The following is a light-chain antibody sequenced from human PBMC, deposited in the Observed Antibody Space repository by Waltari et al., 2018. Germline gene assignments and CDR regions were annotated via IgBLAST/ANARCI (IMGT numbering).Light chain of an antibody. V-gene: IGLV2-11*01. CDR3: CSYAGSYTLWV. CDR1: SSDVGGYNY. J-gene: IGLJ3*02. CDR2: DVS. Sequence: QSALTQPRSVSGSPGQSVTISCTGTSSDVGGYNYVSWYQQHPGKAPKLMIYDVSKRPSGVAVRFSGSKSGNTASLTISGLQAEDEADYYCCSYAGSYTLWVFGGGTKLTVL.